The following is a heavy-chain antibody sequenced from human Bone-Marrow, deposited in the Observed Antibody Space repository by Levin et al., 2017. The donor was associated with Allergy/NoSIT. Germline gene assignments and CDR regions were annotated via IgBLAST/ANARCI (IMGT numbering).Heavy chain of an antibody. J-gene: IGHJ5*02. D-gene: IGHD3-16*01. CDR2: INPETGAT. V-gene: IGHV1-2*02. CDR3: ARPGAPDAYQDWFDP. Sequence: GASVKVSCKASGYTFTHFHLHWVRQAPGQGLEWVGWINPETGATNYAQKFQHKVTMTRDTSINTVYMELNTLTYDDTAVFYCARPGAPDAYQDWFDPWGHGTLVTVSS. CDR1: GYTFTHFH.